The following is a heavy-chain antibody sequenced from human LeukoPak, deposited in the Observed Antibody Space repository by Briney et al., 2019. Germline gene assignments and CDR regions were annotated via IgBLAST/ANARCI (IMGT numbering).Heavy chain of an antibody. Sequence: SETLSLTCTVSGGSISSYYRSWIRQPAGKGLEWIGRIYTSGSTNYNPSLKSRVTMSVDTSKNQFSLKLSSVTAADTAVYYCARKERDCGGDCYTFDYWGQGTLVTVSS. CDR1: GGSISSYY. V-gene: IGHV4-4*07. D-gene: IGHD2-21*01. J-gene: IGHJ4*02. CDR3: ARKERDCGGDCYTFDY. CDR2: IYTSGST.